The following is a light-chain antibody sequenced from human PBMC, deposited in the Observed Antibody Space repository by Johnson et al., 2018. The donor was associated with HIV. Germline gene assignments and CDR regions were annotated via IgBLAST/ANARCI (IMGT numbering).Light chain of an antibody. J-gene: IGLJ1*01. CDR2: ENN. V-gene: IGLV1-51*01. CDR3: GTWDSSLSAYV. CDR1: SSNIGKNY. Sequence: QSVLTQPPSVSAAPGQKVTISCSGSSSNIGKNYVCWYQQLPGTAPKLLIYENNKRPSGIPDRFSGSKSGTSATLGITGLQTGDEADYYCGTWDSSLSAYVFGTGTKVTVL.